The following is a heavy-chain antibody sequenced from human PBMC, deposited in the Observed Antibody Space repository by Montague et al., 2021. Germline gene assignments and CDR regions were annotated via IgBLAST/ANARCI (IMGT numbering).Heavy chain of an antibody. Sequence: SLSLSFSASGFTFSNSWMNWVRQAPGKGLEWVANINPDGSAKRHVDSVQGRFTISRDNAKNSLHLQMNSLRAEDTAVYYCVSVGEWGQGTLVTVSS. J-gene: IGHJ4*02. D-gene: IGHD2-21*01. V-gene: IGHV3-7*01. CDR1: GFTFSNSW. CDR3: VSVGE. CDR2: INPDGSAK.